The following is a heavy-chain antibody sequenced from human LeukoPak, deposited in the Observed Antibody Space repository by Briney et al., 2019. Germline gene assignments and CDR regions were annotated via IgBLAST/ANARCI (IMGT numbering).Heavy chain of an antibody. CDR3: AREGYCSSTSCQYYYYYGMDV. V-gene: IGHV1-69*13. D-gene: IGHD2-2*01. J-gene: IGHJ6*02. Sequence: GASVKVSCKASGGTFSSYAISWVRQAPGQGLEWMGGIIPIFGTANYAQKFQGRVTITADESTSTAYMELSSLRSEDTAVYYCAREGYCSSTSCQYYYYYGMDVWGQGTTVTVSS. CDR1: GGTFSSYA. CDR2: IIPIFGTA.